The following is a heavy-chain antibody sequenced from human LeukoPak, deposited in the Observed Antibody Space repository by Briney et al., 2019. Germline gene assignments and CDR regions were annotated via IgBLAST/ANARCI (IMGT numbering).Heavy chain of an antibody. CDR2: ISGSGGST. J-gene: IGHJ4*02. CDR1: GFTFSSYA. CDR3: AKDCHDSGTYYTYFDY. Sequence: PGGSLRLSCAASGFTFSSYAMTWVRQAPGKGLEWVSSISGSGGSTYYADSVKGRFTISRDNSKNTLYLQMNGLRAEDTAVYYCAKDCHDSGTYYTYFDYWGQRTLVTVSS. V-gene: IGHV3-23*01. D-gene: IGHD3-10*01.